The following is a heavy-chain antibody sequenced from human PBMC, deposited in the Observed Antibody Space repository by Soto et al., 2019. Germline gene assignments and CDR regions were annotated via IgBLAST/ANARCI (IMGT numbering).Heavy chain of an antibody. CDR3: ARDLAARLAYCGGDCYSLLLDY. CDR1: GFTFSSYG. Sequence: GGSLRLSCAASGFTFSSYGMHWVRQAPGKGLEWVAVIWYDGSNKYYADSVKGRFTISRDNSKNTLYLQMNSLRAEDTAVYYCARDLAARLAYCGGDCYSLLLDYWGQGTLVTVSS. CDR2: IWYDGSNK. D-gene: IGHD2-21*02. V-gene: IGHV3-33*01. J-gene: IGHJ4*02.